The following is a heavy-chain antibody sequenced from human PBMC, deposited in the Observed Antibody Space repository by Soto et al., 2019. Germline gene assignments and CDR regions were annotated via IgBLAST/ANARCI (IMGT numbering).Heavy chain of an antibody. CDR2: IDPSDSYT. Sequence: EESLKISCKGSGYSFTSYWISWVRQVPGKGLEWMGRIDPSDSYTNYSPSFQGHVTISADKSISTAYLQWSSLKASDTAMYYCARRQQCGYCSSTSCYCYGMDVWGQGTTVTVSS. CDR3: ARRQQCGYCSSTSCYCYGMDV. V-gene: IGHV5-10-1*01. J-gene: IGHJ6*02. D-gene: IGHD2-2*03. CDR1: GYSFTSYW.